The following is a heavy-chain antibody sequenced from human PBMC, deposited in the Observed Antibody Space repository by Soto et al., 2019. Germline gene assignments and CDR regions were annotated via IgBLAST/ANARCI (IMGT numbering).Heavy chain of an antibody. Sequence: QVQLQESGPGLVKPSGTLSLTCAVSGGSISSSNWWSWVRQPPGKGLEWIGEIYHSGSTNYNPSLKSRVTISVDKYKTQFSLKLSSVTAADTAVYYCARVRGSYYYGMDVWGQGTTVTVSS. J-gene: IGHJ6*02. D-gene: IGHD1-26*01. CDR1: GGSISSSNW. CDR3: ARVRGSYYYGMDV. CDR2: IYHSGST. V-gene: IGHV4-4*02.